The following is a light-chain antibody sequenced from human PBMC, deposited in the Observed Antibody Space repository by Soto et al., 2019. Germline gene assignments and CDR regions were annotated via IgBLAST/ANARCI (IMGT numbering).Light chain of an antibody. Sequence: DIQMTQSPSTLSASVGDRLTITCRASQSISSWFAWYQQKPGKPPKLLIYDASSLESGVPSRFSGSGSGTDFSLTITSLQPDDSATYYCQQYHSYYPWTFGQGTKVDTK. CDR1: QSISSW. J-gene: IGKJ1*01. CDR2: DAS. V-gene: IGKV1-5*01. CDR3: QQYHSYYPWT.